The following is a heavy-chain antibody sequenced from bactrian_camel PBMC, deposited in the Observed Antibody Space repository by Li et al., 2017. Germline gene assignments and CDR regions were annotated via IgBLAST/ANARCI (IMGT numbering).Heavy chain of an antibody. CDR2: IYIDGSIT. Sequence: QLVESGGGLVQPGGSLRLSCAASGITFSNYYMSWARQAPGKGLEWVSSIYIDGSITYYADSVQGPFTISRDNAKNTVYLRMNSLKSEDTALYYCASTIGWTLSEYNYWGQGTQVTVS. V-gene: IGHV3-2*01. D-gene: IGHD2*01. CDR1: GITFSNYY. CDR3: ASTIGWTLSEYNY. J-gene: IGHJ4*01.